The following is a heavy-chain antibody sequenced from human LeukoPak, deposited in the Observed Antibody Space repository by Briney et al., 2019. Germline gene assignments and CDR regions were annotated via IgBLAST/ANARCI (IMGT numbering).Heavy chain of an antibody. CDR3: ARDGSRGGFWSGSSLHSMDV. J-gene: IGHJ6*03. V-gene: IGHV4-38-2*02. CDR1: GYSISTNYY. CDR2: GHHSGST. D-gene: IGHD3-3*01. Sequence: SETLSLTCTVSGYSISTNYYWGWVRQPPGKGLEWIGSGHHSGSTFYNPSLKSRITISVDTSKNQFSLKVTYVTVADTAVYYCARDGSRGGFWSGSSLHSMDVWGKGTTVTVSS.